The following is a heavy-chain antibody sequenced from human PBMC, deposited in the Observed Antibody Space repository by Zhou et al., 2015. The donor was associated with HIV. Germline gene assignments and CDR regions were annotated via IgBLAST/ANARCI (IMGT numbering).Heavy chain of an antibody. J-gene: IGHJ3*02. CDR3: ARSSGNYDFAFDI. CDR1: GGSFSNYA. CDR2: IIPIFGTV. Sequence: QVQLVQSGAEVKKPGSSVKVSCEASGGSFSNYAVSWVRQAPGQGLEWMGAIIPIFGTVRYAQKFQGRVTLTADRSTNTAYMEMRSLRSEDTAVYYCARSSGNYDFAFDIWGQGTRIIVSS. D-gene: IGHD3/OR15-3a*01. V-gene: IGHV1-69*06.